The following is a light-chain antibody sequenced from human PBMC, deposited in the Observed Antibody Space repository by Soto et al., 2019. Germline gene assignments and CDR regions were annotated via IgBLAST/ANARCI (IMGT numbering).Light chain of an antibody. Sequence: DIQMTQSPSTLSGSVGDRVTITCRASQTISSWLAWYQQKPVKAPKLLIYKASTLKSGVPSRFSGSGSGTEFTLTISSLQPDDFATYYCQHYNSYSEAFGQGTKWIS. CDR1: QTISSW. CDR3: QHYNSYSEA. J-gene: IGKJ1*01. CDR2: KAS. V-gene: IGKV1-5*03.